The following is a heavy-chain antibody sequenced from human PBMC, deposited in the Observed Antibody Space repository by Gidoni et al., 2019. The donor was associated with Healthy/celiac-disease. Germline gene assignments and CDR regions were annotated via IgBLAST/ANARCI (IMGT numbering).Heavy chain of an antibody. CDR2: IYYSGST. V-gene: IGHV4-39*07. CDR1: YISSSSYY. CDR3: AKEEGRYSSRIDY. Sequence: YISSSSYYWGWIRQPPGKGLEWIGSIYYSGSTYYNPSLKSRVTISVDTSKNQFSLKLSSVTAADTAVYYCAKEEGRYSSRIDYWGQGTLVTVSS. D-gene: IGHD6-13*01. J-gene: IGHJ4*02.